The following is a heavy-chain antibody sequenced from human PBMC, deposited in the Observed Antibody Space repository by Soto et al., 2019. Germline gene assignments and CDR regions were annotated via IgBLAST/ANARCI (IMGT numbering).Heavy chain of an antibody. CDR3: ARLLSPRIAATGGVDY. J-gene: IGHJ4*02. Sequence: ETLSLTCNVSGGSISSNSYFWGLVRQPPRNCLEWIGHIYYSGNTYYNPSLKSRVTISVDTSKNQFSLKLTSVTAADTSIYYCARLLSPRIAATGGVDYWGQGTLVTVSS. D-gene: IGHD6-13*01. V-gene: IGHV4-39*01. CDR2: IYYSGNT. CDR1: GGSISSNSYF.